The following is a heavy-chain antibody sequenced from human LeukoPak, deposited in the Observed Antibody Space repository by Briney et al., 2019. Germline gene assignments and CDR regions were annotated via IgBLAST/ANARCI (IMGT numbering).Heavy chain of an antibody. V-gene: IGHV3-30*04. J-gene: IGHJ5*02. CDR1: LFTFSGYA. Sequence: GGALRLSCVASLFTFSGYAMHWVRPAPGKGRGRVAVISYDGSNKYYTDSEKSRFTISRDNSKNTLYLQMSSLRAEDTAVYYCARLGYGDSLGNWFDPWGQGTLVTVSS. D-gene: IGHD4-17*01. CDR2: ISYDGSNK. CDR3: ARLGYGDSLGNWFDP.